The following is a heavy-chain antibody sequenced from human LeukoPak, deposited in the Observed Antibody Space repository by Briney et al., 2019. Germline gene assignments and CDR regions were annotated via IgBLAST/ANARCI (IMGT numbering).Heavy chain of an antibody. CDR1: GYTFTHYG. V-gene: IGHV3-30*03. J-gene: IGHJ4*02. D-gene: IGHD3-22*01. CDR2: ISYDGNN. CDR3: AREITYQHSSAYDY. Sequence: GGSLRLSCVISGYTFTHYGFHWVRQAPGKALEWVAYISYDGNNKYEDAVKGRFTISRDNAKNSLYLEMNSLRAEDTALYFCAREITYQHSSAYDYWGQGTRVTVSS.